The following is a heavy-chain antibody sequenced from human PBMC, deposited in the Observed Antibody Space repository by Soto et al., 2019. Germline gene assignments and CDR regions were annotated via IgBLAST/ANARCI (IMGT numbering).Heavy chain of an antibody. CDR2: IYYSGST. J-gene: IGHJ4*02. Sequence: QVQLQESGPGLVKPSQTLSLTCTVSGGSISSGDYYWSWIRQPPGKGLEWIGYIYYSGSTYYNPSLKSRVTISVDTSKNQFSLKLSSVTAADTAVYCCAREPVTCSSTSCPLDYWGQGTLVTVSS. CDR1: GGSISSGDYY. V-gene: IGHV4-30-4*01. CDR3: AREPVTCSSTSCPLDY. D-gene: IGHD2-2*01.